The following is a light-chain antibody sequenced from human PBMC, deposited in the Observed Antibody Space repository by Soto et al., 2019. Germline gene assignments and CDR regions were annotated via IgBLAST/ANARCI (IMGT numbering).Light chain of an antibody. Sequence: EIVFIQSHATLSLSPGESATLSCMAIQSGSSYLAWYQQNTGQDHRLLIYDESNSATGIKDRFSGCGSGTDFTLNLRRIETEESAVYDCQQRSNWPVTVGPG. V-gene: IGKV3-11*01. J-gene: IGKJ3*01. CDR1: QSGSSY. CDR3: QQRSNWPVT. CDR2: DES.